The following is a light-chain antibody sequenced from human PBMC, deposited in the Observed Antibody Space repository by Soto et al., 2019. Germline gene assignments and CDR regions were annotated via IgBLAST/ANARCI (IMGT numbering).Light chain of an antibody. CDR1: SSDVGSYNR. J-gene: IGLJ1*01. CDR2: EVS. V-gene: IGLV2-18*02. CDR3: SSYTGGNPSYV. Sequence: QSALTQPPSVSGSPGQSVTISCTGTSSDVGSYNRVSWYQQPPGTAPKLMIYEVSNRPSGVPDRFSGSKSGNTASLTVSGLQAEDEADYYCSSYTGGNPSYVFGTGTKMTVL.